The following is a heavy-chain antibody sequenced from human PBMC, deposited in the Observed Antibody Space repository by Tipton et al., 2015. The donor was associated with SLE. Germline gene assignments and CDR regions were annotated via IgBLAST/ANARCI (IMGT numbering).Heavy chain of an antibody. CDR3: AVQSSGSARADY. D-gene: IGHD4-11*01. Sequence: TLSLTCTVSGVSIGSGGYYWSWIRQHPGQGLEWIGHIYKSGNTLYNPSLQSRVTMSVDTSKNQFSLRLTSVTAADTAVYYCAVQSSGSARADYWGQGTLVTVSS. V-gene: IGHV4-31*03. J-gene: IGHJ4*02. CDR2: IYKSGNT. CDR1: GVSIGSGGYY.